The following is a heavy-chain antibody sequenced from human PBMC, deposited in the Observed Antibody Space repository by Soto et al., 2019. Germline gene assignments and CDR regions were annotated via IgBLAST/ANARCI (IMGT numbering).Heavy chain of an antibody. D-gene: IGHD6-19*01. CDR1: GGSISSSSYY. CDR3: ASSGWWYFDY. J-gene: IGHJ4*02. Sequence: PSETLSLTCTGSGGSISSSSYYWGWIRQPPGKGLEWIGSIYYSGSTYYNPSLKSRVTISVDTSKNQFSLKLSSVTAADTDVYYCASSGWWYFDYWGQGTLVTVSS. CDR2: IYYSGST. V-gene: IGHV4-39*01.